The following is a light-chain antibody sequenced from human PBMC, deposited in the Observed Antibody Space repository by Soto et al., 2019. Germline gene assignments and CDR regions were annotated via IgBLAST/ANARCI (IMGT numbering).Light chain of an antibody. CDR2: DVS. Sequence: QSALTQPASVSGSPGQSITISCTGTSSDVGGYNYVSWYQQHPGTAPKLMIYDVSNRPSGFSNRFSGSKSVNTASLTISGLQAEDEADYYCSSYSSSSTRFFGTGIKGTVL. J-gene: IGLJ1*01. V-gene: IGLV2-14*01. CDR1: SSDVGGYNY. CDR3: SSYSSSSTRF.